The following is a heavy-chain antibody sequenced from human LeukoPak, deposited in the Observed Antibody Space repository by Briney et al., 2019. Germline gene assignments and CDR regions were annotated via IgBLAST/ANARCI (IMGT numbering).Heavy chain of an antibody. CDR3: SRVPIGAGTFWYFDL. CDR1: GGSISSYD. D-gene: IGHD6-13*01. Sequence: SETLSLTCTVSGGSISSYDWSWIRQPPGKGLEWIGYIYYSGSTNYYAAFKNRATISVDTSYNQISLKQSYVTTADTTAFYCSRVPIGAGTFWYFDLWGRGTLVTVCS. J-gene: IGHJ2*01. CDR2: IYYSGST. V-gene: IGHV4-59*01.